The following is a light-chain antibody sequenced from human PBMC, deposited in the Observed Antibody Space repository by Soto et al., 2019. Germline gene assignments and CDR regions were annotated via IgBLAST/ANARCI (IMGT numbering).Light chain of an antibody. Sequence: QSALTQPASVSGSPGQSITISCTGSSSDVGGYNYVSWYQQHPGKAPKLIIYEVTRRPSGVPDRIFASKSDTTAFLTVSGLQAEDEADYYCSSFAGTNSFVFGTGTKLTVL. CDR2: EVT. CDR3: SSFAGTNSFV. CDR1: SSDVGGYNY. J-gene: IGLJ1*01. V-gene: IGLV2-8*01.